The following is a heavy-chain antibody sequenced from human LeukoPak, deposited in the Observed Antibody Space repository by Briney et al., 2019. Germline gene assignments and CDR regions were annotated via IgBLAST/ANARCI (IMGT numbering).Heavy chain of an antibody. Sequence: SETLSLTCGVPGVSFSDYYWGWIRQSPGKGLEWIGEIYHTGDTHYNPSLKSRVNISIDTSKNQFSLNVTSLTAAETSVYYCARGRHRIDYDPRGRSLVHVYFDNWGQGSLVTVSS. CDR2: IYHTGDT. V-gene: IGHV4-34*01. D-gene: IGHD3-16*01. CDR3: ARGRHRIDYDPRGRSLVHVYFDN. J-gene: IGHJ4*02. CDR1: GVSFSDYY.